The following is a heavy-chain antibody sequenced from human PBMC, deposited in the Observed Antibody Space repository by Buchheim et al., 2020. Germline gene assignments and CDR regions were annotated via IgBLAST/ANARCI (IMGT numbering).Heavy chain of an antibody. CDR1: GGSISSYY. Sequence: QVQLQESGPGLVKPSETLSLTCTVSGGSISSYYWSWIRQPPGKGLEWIGYIYYSGSTNYNPSLKSRVTISVDTSKNQFSLKLSSVTAADTAVYYCARMGIVSPRNYYYGMDVWGQGTT. V-gene: IGHV4-59*01. D-gene: IGHD2-21*01. CDR2: IYYSGST. J-gene: IGHJ6*02. CDR3: ARMGIVSPRNYYYGMDV.